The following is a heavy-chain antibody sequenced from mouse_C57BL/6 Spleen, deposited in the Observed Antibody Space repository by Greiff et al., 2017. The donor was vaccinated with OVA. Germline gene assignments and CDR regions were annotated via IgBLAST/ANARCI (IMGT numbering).Heavy chain of an antibody. J-gene: IGHJ2*01. D-gene: IGHD5-1*01. Sequence: QVQLQQSGAELVMPGASVKLSCKASGYTFTSYWMHWVKQRPGQGLEWIGEIDPSDSYTNYNQKFKGKSTLTVDKSSSTAYMQLSSLTSEDSAVYDCARSSTPHFDYWGQGTTLTVSS. V-gene: IGHV1-69*01. CDR2: IDPSDSYT. CDR1: GYTFTSYW. CDR3: ARSSTPHFDY.